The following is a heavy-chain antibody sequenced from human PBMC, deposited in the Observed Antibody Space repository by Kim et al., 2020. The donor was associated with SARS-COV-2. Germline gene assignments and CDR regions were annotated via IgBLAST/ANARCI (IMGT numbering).Heavy chain of an antibody. Sequence: SGPTLVNPTQTLTLTCTFSGFSLSTSGVGVGWIRQPPGKALEWLALIYWDDDKRYSPSLKSRLTITKDTPKNQVVLTMTNMDPVDTATYYCAHRPRGYSGSYFDYWGQGTLVTVSS. V-gene: IGHV2-5*02. D-gene: IGHD1-26*01. CDR1: GFSLSTSGVG. CDR3: AHRPRGYSGSYFDY. J-gene: IGHJ4*02. CDR2: IYWDDDK.